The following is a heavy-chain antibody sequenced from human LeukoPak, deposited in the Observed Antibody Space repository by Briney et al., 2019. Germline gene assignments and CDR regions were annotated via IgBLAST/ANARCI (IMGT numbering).Heavy chain of an antibody. J-gene: IGHJ4*02. D-gene: IGHD2-15*01. CDR3: ARQVVVAANEGDY. V-gene: IGHV4-31*03. CDR1: GGSISSGGYY. Sequence: PSETLSLTCTVSGGSISSGGYYWSWIRQHPGKGLEWIGYIYYSGSTYYNPSLKSRVTISVDTSKNQFSLKLSSVTAADTAVYYCARQVVVAANEGDYWGQGTLVTVSS. CDR2: IYYSGST.